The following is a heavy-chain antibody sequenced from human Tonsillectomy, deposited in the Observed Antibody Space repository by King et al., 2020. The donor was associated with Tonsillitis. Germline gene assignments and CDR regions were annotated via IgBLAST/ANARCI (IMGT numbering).Heavy chain of an antibody. J-gene: IGHJ4*02. D-gene: IGHD2-21*01. CDR3: ARHMAYLDY. Sequence: VQLQQWGAGLWKPSETLSLTCAVYGGSLSGYYWSWIRQPPGKGLEWIGEINHSGDTNYNPSLKSRVTISVDTSKSQFSLTLSSVTAADSVVYYCARHMAYLDYWGQGTLVTVSS. CDR2: INHSGDT. V-gene: IGHV4-34*01. CDR1: GGSLSGYY.